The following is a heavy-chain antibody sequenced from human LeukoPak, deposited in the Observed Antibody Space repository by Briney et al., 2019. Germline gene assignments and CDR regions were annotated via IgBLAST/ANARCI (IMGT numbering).Heavy chain of an antibody. J-gene: IGHJ4*02. CDR3: ARSGSYSNIDY. D-gene: IGHD1-26*01. CDR1: GFTFSDHY. Sequence: GVSLRLSCAASGFTFSDHYMDWVRQAPGKGLEWVGRTRNKANSYTTEYAASVKGRFTISRDDSKNSLYLQMNSLKTEDTAVYYCARSGSYSNIDYWGQGTLVTVSS. V-gene: IGHV3-72*01. CDR2: TRNKANSYTT.